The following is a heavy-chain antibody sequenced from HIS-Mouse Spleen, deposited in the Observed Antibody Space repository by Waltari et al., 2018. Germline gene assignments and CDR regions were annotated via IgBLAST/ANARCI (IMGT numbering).Heavy chain of an antibody. Sequence: EVQLVESGGGLVKPGGSLRLSCAASGFTFSNAWMSWVRQARGKGVEWVGRIKSKPDGGTTDYAAPVKGRFTISRDDSKNTLYLQMNSLKTEDTAVYYCTTELLWFGELAAFDIWGQGTMVTVSS. CDR1: GFTFSNAW. D-gene: IGHD3-10*01. CDR3: TTELLWFGELAAFDI. V-gene: IGHV3-15*01. J-gene: IGHJ3*02. CDR2: IKSKPDGGTT.